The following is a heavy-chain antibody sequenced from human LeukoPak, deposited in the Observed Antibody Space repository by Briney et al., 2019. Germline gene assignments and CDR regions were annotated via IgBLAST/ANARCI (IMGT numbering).Heavy chain of an antibody. CDR1: GFSFSSYW. CDR3: ERVGGSSSVGGDY. CDR2: IKSDGSTT. V-gene: IGHV3-74*01. Sequence: GGSLRLSCAASGFSFSSYWMHWVRQAPGTGLVWVSRIKSDGSTTNYADFVKGRFTISRDNAKNTLYLQMNSLRAEDTAVYYRERVGGSSSVGGDYWGQGTLVTVSS. J-gene: IGHJ4*02. D-gene: IGHD1-26*01.